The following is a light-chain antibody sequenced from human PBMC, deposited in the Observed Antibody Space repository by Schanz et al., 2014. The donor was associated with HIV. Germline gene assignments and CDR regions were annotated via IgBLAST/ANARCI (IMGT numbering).Light chain of an antibody. CDR1: SSNIGAGYD. V-gene: IGLV1-40*01. CDR3: GSWDDSLNGWV. CDR2: GNS. J-gene: IGLJ2*01. Sequence: QSVLTQPPSLSGAPGQRVTISCTGSSSNIGAGYDVYWYQQVPGTAPELLIYGNSNRPSGVPDRFSGSQSGTSASLAISGLQSEDEADYYCGSWDDSLNGWVFGGGTQLTVL.